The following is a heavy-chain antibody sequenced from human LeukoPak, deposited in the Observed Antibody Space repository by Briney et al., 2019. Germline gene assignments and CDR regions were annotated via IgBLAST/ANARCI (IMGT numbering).Heavy chain of an antibody. D-gene: IGHD6-19*01. V-gene: IGHV3-48*03. J-gene: IGHJ4*02. Sequence: PGGSLRLSCAVSGFPFSIYEMNWVRQAPGKGLEWVSNIASSGTPRYYADSVKGRFSISRDNAKNSLYLQMNSLRVEDTAVYYCALLAVASDFDYWGQGALVTVSP. CDR1: GFPFSIYE. CDR2: IASSGTPR. CDR3: ALLAVASDFDY.